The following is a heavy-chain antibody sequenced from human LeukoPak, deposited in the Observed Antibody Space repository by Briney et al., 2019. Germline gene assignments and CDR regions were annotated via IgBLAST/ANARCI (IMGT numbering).Heavy chain of an antibody. Sequence: SGGSLRLSCAVSGLTFSHYATSWVRQAPGTGLEWVGSLTDSGDATYYADSVKGRLTISRDNSNSTLYLHISGLRDEDTAVYYYGRGCSHSSGGWFDPWGQGTLVTVSS. CDR2: LTDSGDAT. J-gene: IGHJ5*02. V-gene: IGHV3-23*01. CDR1: GLTFSHYA. CDR3: GRGCSHSSGGWFDP. D-gene: IGHD5-18*01.